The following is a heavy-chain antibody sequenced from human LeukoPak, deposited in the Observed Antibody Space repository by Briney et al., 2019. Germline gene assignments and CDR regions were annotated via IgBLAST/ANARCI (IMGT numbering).Heavy chain of an antibody. CDR1: GGSIRSDY. V-gene: IGHV4-59*01. Sequence: SETLSLTCAVSGGSIRSDYWSWSRQPPGKGLEWMGFVYHSGSTHYNPSLKSRVTISVDTSKNQFSLKLNSVTAADTAVYYCARVRIDYGGALDIWGQGTMVTVSS. CDR2: VYHSGST. CDR3: ARVRIDYGGALDI. D-gene: IGHD4-23*01. J-gene: IGHJ3*02.